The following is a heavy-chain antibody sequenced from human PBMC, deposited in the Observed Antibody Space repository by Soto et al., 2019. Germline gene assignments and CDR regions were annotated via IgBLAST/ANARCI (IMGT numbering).Heavy chain of an antibody. D-gene: IGHD2-21*01. V-gene: IGHV4-61*01. J-gene: IGHJ4*02. CDR3: TRGGDAYKNGH. CDR1: GGSVSIGTYY. Sequence: QVQLQESGPGLVKPSETLSLTCTVTGGSVSIGTYYWSWIRQPPGKGLEWIGFIHYSGSTNYNPSLKSRVTMSVDTSKNQFSLKLTSVNAADTAVYYCTRGGDAYKNGHWGQGTLVTVYS. CDR2: IHYSGST.